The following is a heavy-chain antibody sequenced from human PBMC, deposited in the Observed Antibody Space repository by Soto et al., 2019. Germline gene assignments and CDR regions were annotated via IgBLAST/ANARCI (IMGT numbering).Heavy chain of an antibody. Sequence: ASVKVSCKASGYLFTAYSMHWVRLAPGQGLEWMGVVNPSGGSTKYAQNFQGRVTMTRDTSTTTIYMELSSLRSDDTAIYYCAREENCSGGTCYSEYFHRWGQGTLGTVPQ. CDR1: GYLFTAYS. J-gene: IGHJ1*01. D-gene: IGHD2-15*01. CDR3: AREENCSGGTCYSEYFHR. V-gene: IGHV1-46*01. CDR2: VNPSGGST.